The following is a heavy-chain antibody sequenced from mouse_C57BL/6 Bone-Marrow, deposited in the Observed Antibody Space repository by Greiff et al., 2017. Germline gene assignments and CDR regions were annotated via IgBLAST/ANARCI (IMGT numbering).Heavy chain of an antibody. J-gene: IGHJ2*01. CDR3: TRDGGYYGYDGYYFDY. CDR2: ISSGGDYI. D-gene: IGHD2-2*01. V-gene: IGHV5-9-1*02. Sequence: EVQRVESGEGLVKPGGSLKLSCAASGFTFSSYAMSWVRQTPEKRLEWAAYISSGGDYIYYADTVKGRFTISRDNARNTLYLQMSSLKSEDTAMYYCTRDGGYYGYDGYYFDYWGQGTTLTVSS. CDR1: GFTFSSYA.